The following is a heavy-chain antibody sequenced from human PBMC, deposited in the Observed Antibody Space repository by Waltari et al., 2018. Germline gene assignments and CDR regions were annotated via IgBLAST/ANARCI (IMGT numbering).Heavy chain of an antibody. CDR1: GFTFRSYW. V-gene: IGHV3-74*01. CDR2: ISGTGSNT. CDR3: AKYSSSSGGANWYFDL. J-gene: IGHJ2*01. D-gene: IGHD6-13*01. Sequence: EVQLVESGGGLVQPGGSLRLSCAASGFTFRSYWMPWVRQAPGKGLAWVSRISGTGSNTNYADSVRGRFTISRDNAKNTLYLQMNSLTAEDTAVYYCAKYSSSSGGANWYFDLWGRGTLVTVSS.